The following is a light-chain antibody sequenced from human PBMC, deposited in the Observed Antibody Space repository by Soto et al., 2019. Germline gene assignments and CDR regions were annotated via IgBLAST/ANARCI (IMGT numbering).Light chain of an antibody. CDR1: QSVKNTY. CDR3: QQRSNWPPG. CDR2: GAS. V-gene: IGKV3D-20*02. Sequence: EIVLTQSRGTLSLSPGGRATLSCRASQSVKNTYLAWYQKKHGQAPRXXIYGASSRATGIPARFSGSGSGTDLTITISSLEPEDFAVYYRQQRSNWPPGFGQGTKVDI. J-gene: IGKJ1*01.